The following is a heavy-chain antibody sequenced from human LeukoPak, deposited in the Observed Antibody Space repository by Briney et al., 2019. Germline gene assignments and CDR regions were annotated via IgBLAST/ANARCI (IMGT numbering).Heavy chain of an antibody. D-gene: IGHD4-17*01. V-gene: IGHV4-59*01. CDR3: ARDLVTVTKGFDI. CDR2: IPEVGST. J-gene: IGHJ3*02. CDR1: DDSFSTYY. Sequence: SESLSLTCAVSDDSFSTYYWSWIRQPPGKGLEWIGSIPEVGSTNYNPSFMGRVTISTDTSKNQSSLQLTSVTAADTAVYYCARDLVTVTKGFDIWGEGTMVSVSS.